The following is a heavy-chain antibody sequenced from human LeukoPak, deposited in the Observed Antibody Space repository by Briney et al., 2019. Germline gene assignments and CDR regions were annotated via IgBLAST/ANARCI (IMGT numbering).Heavy chain of an antibody. CDR2: IYYSGST. Sequence: SETLSLTCTVSGGSISSYYWSWIRQPPGKGLEWIGYIYYSGSTNYNPSLKSRVTISVDTSKNQFSLKLSSVTAADTAVYYCVRWAGERDCSSTSCPRNWFDPWGQGTLVTVSS. CDR1: GGSISSYY. J-gene: IGHJ5*02. CDR3: VRWAGERDCSSTSCPRNWFDP. V-gene: IGHV4-59*01. D-gene: IGHD2-2*01.